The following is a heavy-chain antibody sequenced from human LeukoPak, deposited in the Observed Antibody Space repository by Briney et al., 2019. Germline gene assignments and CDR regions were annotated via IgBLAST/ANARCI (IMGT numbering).Heavy chain of an antibody. CDR1: GGSISSYS. V-gene: IGHV4-59*08. J-gene: IGHJ4*02. D-gene: IGHD6-19*01. CDR3: ARHFPRSGWDF. CDR2: VSYIGST. Sequence: PSETLSLTCNVSGGSISSYSWSWIRQPPGKGLECIGYVSYIGSTNYNPSLRSRATISVDTSKNQFSLNLSSVTAADTAVYYCARHFPRSGWDFWGQGALVTVSP.